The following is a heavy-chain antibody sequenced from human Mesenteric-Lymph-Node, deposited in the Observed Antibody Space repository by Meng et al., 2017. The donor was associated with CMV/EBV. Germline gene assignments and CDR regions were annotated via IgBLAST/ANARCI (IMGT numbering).Heavy chain of an antibody. Sequence: SVSDRNYYLSWIRQPPGKGLEWIGYINYSGSTNYNPSLKSRVTMSVDTSKNQFSLKLSSVTAADTAVFYCARGPYYSGSGSSAYFQHWGQGTLVTVSS. J-gene: IGHJ1*01. CDR2: INYSGST. CDR3: ARGPYYSGSGSSAYFQH. CDR1: SVSDRNYY. D-gene: IGHD3-10*01. V-gene: IGHV4-61*01.